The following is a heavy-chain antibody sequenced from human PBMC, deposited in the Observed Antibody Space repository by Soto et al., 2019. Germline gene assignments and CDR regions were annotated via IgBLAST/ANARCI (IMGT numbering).Heavy chain of an antibody. CDR1: GFTFSSYS. D-gene: IGHD6-19*01. J-gene: IGHJ4*02. V-gene: IGHV3-23*01. CDR2: TSIAGDST. Sequence: GGSLRLSCAASGFTFSSYSMNWVRPAPGKGLEWVSATSIAGDSTYYADSVKGRFTISRDNSKNTLNLQMNSLRAEDTAVYYCAKDRSSGWYYFDYWGRGTLVTVSS. CDR3: AKDRSSGWYYFDY.